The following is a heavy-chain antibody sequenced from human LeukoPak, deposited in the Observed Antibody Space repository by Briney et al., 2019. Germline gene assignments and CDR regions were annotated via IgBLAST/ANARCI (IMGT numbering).Heavy chain of an antibody. D-gene: IGHD3-10*01. CDR2: IYHSGST. CDR1: GGSISSGGYS. CDR3: AREYGSGTLNWFDP. J-gene: IGHJ5*02. Sequence: SETLSLTCAVSGGSISSGGYSWSWIRQPPGKGLEWIGYIYHSGSTYYNPSLKSRVTISVDRSKNQFSLKLSSVTAADTAVYYCAREYGSGTLNWFDPWGQGTLVTVSP. V-gene: IGHV4-30-2*01.